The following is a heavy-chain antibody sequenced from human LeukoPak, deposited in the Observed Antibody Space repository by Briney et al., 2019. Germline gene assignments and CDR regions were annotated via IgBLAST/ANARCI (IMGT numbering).Heavy chain of an antibody. D-gene: IGHD2-2*01. CDR3: ARGWDIVVVPAAIGDPFDY. CDR1: GGSFSSYS. J-gene: IGHJ4*02. V-gene: IGHV4-34*01. Sequence: SETLSLTCAVYGGSFSSYSWSWIRQPPGKGLEWIGEINHSGSTNYNPSLKSRVTISVDTSKNQSSLKLSSVTAADTAVYYCARGWDIVVVPAAIGDPFDYWGQGTLVTVSS. CDR2: INHSGST.